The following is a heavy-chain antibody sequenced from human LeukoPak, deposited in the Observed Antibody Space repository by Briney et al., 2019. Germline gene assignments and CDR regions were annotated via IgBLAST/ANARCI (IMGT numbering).Heavy chain of an antibody. CDR1: GGSISSYY. D-gene: IGHD3-10*01. CDR2: IYYSGST. CDR3: AREITMVRGGRHWFDP. V-gene: IGHV4-59*01. J-gene: IGHJ5*02. Sequence: SETLSLTCTVSGGSISSYYWSWIRQPPGKGLEWIGYIYYSGSTNYNPSLKSRVTISVDTSKNQFSLKLSSVTAADTAVYYCAREITMVRGGRHWFDPWGRGTLVTVSS.